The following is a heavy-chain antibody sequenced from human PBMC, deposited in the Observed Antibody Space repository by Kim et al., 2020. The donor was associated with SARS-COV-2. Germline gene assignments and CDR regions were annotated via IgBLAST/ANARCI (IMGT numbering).Heavy chain of an antibody. CDR2: IYTSGST. J-gene: IGHJ6*02. CDR1: GGSISSGSYY. V-gene: IGHV4-61*02. Sequence: SETLSLTCTVSGGSISSGSYYWSWIRQPAGKGLEWIGRIYTSGSTNYNPSLKSRVTISVDTSKNQFSLKLSSVTAADTAVYYCARGRGYGNYAYYYYGMDVWGQGTTVTVSS. D-gene: IGHD4-17*01. CDR3: ARGRGYGNYAYYYYGMDV.